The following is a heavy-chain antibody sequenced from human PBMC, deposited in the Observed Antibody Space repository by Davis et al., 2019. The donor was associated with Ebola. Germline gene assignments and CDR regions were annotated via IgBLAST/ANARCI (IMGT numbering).Heavy chain of an antibody. D-gene: IGHD3-22*01. CDR2: ISSGGHDT. V-gene: IGHV3-21*04. J-gene: IGHJ3*02. CDR3: AKEPSSGYAFDI. Sequence: PGGSLRLSCGVSGFTSSSDSMNSVSEAPGKGLERIEFISSGGHDTYYADSVRGLFTISRDNAKNLLYLQLNSLRDEDTALYYCAKEPSSGYAFDIWCQGTMVTVSS. CDR1: GFTSSSDS.